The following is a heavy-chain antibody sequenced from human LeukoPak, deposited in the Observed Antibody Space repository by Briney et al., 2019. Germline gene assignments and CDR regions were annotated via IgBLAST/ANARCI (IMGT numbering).Heavy chain of an antibody. CDR3: ARGPMYCDFWSGYLVDY. CDR2: IYPGDSDT. V-gene: IGHV5-51*01. CDR1: GYSFTSNW. Sequence: GESLKISCKASGYSFTSNWIGWVRQMPGKGLEWMGIIYPGDSDTRYSPSFQGQVTMSADKSISTAYLQWSSLKASDTAMYYCARGPMYCDFWSGYLVDYWGQGTLVSVSS. D-gene: IGHD3-3*01. J-gene: IGHJ4*02.